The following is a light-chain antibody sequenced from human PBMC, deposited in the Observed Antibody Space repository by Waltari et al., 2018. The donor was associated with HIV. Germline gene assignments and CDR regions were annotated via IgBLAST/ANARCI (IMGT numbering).Light chain of an antibody. CDR3: MQGTHWPWT. Sequence: DVVMTQSPLSLPVTLGQPASISCRSSQSLVYSDGNTYLSWFQQRPGQSPRRLIYKVSNRDSGVPDRFSGSGSGTDFTLKISRAEAEDVGVYYCMQGTHWPWTFGQGTKVEIK. J-gene: IGKJ1*01. V-gene: IGKV2-30*01. CDR2: KVS. CDR1: QSLVYSDGNTY.